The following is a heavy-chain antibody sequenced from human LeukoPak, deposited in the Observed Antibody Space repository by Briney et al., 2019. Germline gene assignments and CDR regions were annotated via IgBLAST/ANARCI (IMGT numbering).Heavy chain of an antibody. CDR1: GASISNYY. V-gene: IGHV4-59*01. D-gene: IGHD6-13*01. CDR3: ARDRYRNQYGSSWYGFDP. CDR2: IYYSGNT. Sequence: PSETLSLTCTVSGASISNYYWSWIRQPPGKGLEWIGNIYYSGNTNYNPSLKSRVTISVDTSKKQFSLKLSSVTAADTAVYYCARDRYRNQYGSSWYGFDPWGQGILVTVSS. J-gene: IGHJ5*02.